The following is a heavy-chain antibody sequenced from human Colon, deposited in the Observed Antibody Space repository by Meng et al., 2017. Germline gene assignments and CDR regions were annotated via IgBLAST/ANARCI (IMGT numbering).Heavy chain of an antibody. CDR2: IKSKTDGGTT. J-gene: IGHJ4*02. V-gene: IGHV3-15*01. D-gene: IGHD3-10*01. Sequence: VHLVQAGGDVVQPGGSLRLSCVASGFGFSKTGMHWVRQAPGKGLEWVGRIKSKTDGGTTDYAAPVKGRFTISRDDSKNTLYLQMNSLKTEDTAIYYCTTAPAGRYWGQGTLVTVSS. CDR3: TTAPAGRY. CDR1: GFGFSKTG.